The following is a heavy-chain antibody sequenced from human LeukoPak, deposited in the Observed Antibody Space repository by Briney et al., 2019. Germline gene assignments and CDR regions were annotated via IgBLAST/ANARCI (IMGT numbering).Heavy chain of an antibody. CDR1: GYTSTGYY. CDR3: ARDPLAYPYYYDSSGYLDY. CDR2: INPNSGGT. D-gene: IGHD3-22*01. Sequence: GASVKVSCKASGYTSTGYYMHWVRQAPGQGLEWMGWINPNSGGTNYAQKLRDRLTMTIDTSTTTAYMELRSLTSDDTAIYYCARDPLAYPYYYDSSGYLDYWGQGTLVTVSS. J-gene: IGHJ4*02. V-gene: IGHV1-2*02.